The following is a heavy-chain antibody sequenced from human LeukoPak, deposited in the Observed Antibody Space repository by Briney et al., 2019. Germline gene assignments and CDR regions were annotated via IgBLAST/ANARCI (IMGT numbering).Heavy chain of an antibody. D-gene: IGHD6-6*01. Sequence: SETLSLTCTVSGGSISSSSYYWGWIRQPLGKGLEWIGSIYYSGSTYYNPSLKSRVTISVDTSKNQFSLKLSSVTAADTAVYYCAREAAARPYWGQGTLVTVSS. J-gene: IGHJ4*02. CDR2: IYYSGST. CDR1: GGSISSSSYY. V-gene: IGHV4-39*07. CDR3: AREAAARPY.